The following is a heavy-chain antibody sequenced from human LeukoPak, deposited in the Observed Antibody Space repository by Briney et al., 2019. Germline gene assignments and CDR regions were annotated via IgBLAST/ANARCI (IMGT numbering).Heavy chain of an antibody. D-gene: IGHD2-15*01. Sequence: SETLSLTCTVSGGSMSSGGHYWSWIRQFPGKGLEWIWYIYYSGSTYCNPSLKSRVTISGDTSKNQMSLKLTSVTAADTAVYYCAKNLRAAPNSYYYYMEVWGKGTAVTVSS. CDR3: AKNLRAAPNSYYYYMEV. V-gene: IGHV4-31*03. CDR1: GGSMSSGGHY. J-gene: IGHJ6*03. CDR2: IYYSGST.